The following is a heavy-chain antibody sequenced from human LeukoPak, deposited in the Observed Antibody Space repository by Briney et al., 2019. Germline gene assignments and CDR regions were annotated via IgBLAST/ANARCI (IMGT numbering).Heavy chain of an antibody. CDR3: ARFRLFFGGNSGWFDY. J-gene: IGHJ5*01. D-gene: IGHD4-23*01. CDR1: GFTFDSYN. V-gene: IGHV3-21*01. Sequence: GGSLRLSCAASGFTFDSYNMNWVRQAPGKGLEWVSSMSSSSSYISYADSVKGRFTISRDNAKNSLYLQMNSLRDEDTAVYYCARFRLFFGGNSGWFDYWGQGTLVTVSS. CDR2: MSSSSSYI.